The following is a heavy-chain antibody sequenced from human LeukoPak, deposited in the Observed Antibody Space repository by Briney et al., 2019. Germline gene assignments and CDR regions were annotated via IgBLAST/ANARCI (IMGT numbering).Heavy chain of an antibody. V-gene: IGHV3-30*18. CDR3: AKEGYYDSSGWGNSMDV. CDR2: ISYDGSNK. CDR1: GFTFSSYG. J-gene: IGHJ6*02. Sequence: GGSLRLSCAASGFTFSSYGMHWVRQAPGKGLEWVAVISYDGSNKYYADSVKGRFTIYRDNSKNTLYLQMNSLRAEDTAVYYCAKEGYYDSSGWGNSMDVWGQGTTVTVSS. D-gene: IGHD3-22*01.